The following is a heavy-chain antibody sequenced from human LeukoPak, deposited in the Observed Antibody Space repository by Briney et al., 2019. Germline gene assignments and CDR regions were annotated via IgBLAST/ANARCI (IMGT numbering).Heavy chain of an antibody. D-gene: IGHD3-22*01. CDR1: GYTFTGYY. CDR2: INPNSGGT. Sequence: ASVKVSCKASGYTFTGYYMHWVRQAPGQGLEWMGWINPNSGGTNYAQKFQGRVTMTRDTSISTAYMELSRLRSDDTAVYYCARRRGYDSSADYWGQGTLVTVSS. J-gene: IGHJ4*02. CDR3: ARRRGYDSSADY. V-gene: IGHV1-2*02.